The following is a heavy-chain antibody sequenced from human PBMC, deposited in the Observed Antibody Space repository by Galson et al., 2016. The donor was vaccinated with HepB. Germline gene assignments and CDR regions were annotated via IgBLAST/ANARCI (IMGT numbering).Heavy chain of an antibody. J-gene: IGHJ4*02. Sequence: QSGAEVKKPGESLTISCKCSGYSFTSYWIGWVRQMPGKGLEWMAIIHPGDSDTRFSPSFQGQVTISADKSISTAYLHWKSLKASDTAMYYCARHHYCTRGCCSLDYWGQGTLVTVSS. V-gene: IGHV5-51*01. D-gene: IGHD2-8*02. CDR1: GYSFTSYW. CDR2: IHPGDSDT. CDR3: ARHHYCTRGCCSLDY.